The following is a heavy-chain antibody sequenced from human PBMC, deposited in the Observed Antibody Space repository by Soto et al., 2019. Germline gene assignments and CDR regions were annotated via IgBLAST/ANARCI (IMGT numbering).Heavy chain of an antibody. Sequence: PGGFLRLSCAASGFTFSSYSMNWVRQAPGKGLVWVSRINLDGSSTTYADSVKGRFTISRDNAKNTLYLQMNSLRAEDTAVYYCARSTQNLDSWGQGTLVNVSS. CDR3: ARSTQNLDS. J-gene: IGHJ4*02. CDR1: GFTFSSYS. CDR2: INLDGSST. V-gene: IGHV3-74*01.